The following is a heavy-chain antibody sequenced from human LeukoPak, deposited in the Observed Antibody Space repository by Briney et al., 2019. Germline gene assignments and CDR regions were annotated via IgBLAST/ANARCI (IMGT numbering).Heavy chain of an antibody. CDR3: SRHEAQPGDY. CDR2: IRTKANNYAT. CDR1: GFTFSGST. V-gene: IGHV3-73*01. J-gene: IGHJ4*02. D-gene: IGHD5-18*01. Sequence: GGSLKLSRAASGFTFSGSTVHWVRQASGKGLDWVGHIRTKANNYATAYAASVKGRFTISRDDSKNTAYLQMNSLKIEDTAVYYCSRHEAQPGDYWGQGTLVTVSS.